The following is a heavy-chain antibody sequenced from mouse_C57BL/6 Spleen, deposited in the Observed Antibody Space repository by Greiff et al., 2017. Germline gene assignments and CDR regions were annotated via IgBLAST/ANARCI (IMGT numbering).Heavy chain of an antibody. V-gene: IGHV1-82*01. J-gene: IGHJ3*01. CDR3: ASWDYDGFAY. D-gene: IGHD2-4*01. Sequence: QVQLQQPGAELVKPGASVKMSCKASGYAFSSSWMNWVKQRPGKGLEWIGRIYPGDGDTNYNGKFKGKATLTADKSSSTAYMQLSSLTSEDSAVYFCASWDYDGFAYWGQGTLVTVSA. CDR2: IYPGDGDT. CDR1: GYAFSSSW.